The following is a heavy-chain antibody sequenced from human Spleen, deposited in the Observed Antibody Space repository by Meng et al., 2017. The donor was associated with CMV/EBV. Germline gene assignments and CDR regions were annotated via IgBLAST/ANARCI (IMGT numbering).Heavy chain of an antibody. V-gene: IGHV3-30*02. CDR3: ASGSLESCDY. D-gene: IGHD1-1*01. J-gene: IGHJ4*02. Sequence: GGSLRLSCAASGFTFSSYSMNWVRQAPGKGLEWVAFIRYDESNKYYGDSVKGRFTISRDTFKNTLYLQMNSLRGEDTAVYYSASGSLESCDYWGQGTLVTVSS. CDR1: GFTFSSYS. CDR2: IRYDESNK.